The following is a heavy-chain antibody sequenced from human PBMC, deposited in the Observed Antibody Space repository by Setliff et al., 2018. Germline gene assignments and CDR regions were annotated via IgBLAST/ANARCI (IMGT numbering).Heavy chain of an antibody. CDR2: INWSGAGT. V-gene: IGHV3-20*04. CDR1: GFTFDDYG. Sequence: AGGSLRLSCAASGFTFDDYGMAWVRQALGKGLEWVSGINWSGAGTGYADSVKGRFTISRDNAKNSLYLQMNSLRAEDSAVYYCARDGVFYAMDFWGQGTTVTVSS. CDR3: ARDGVFYAMDF. J-gene: IGHJ6*02. D-gene: IGHD3-10*01.